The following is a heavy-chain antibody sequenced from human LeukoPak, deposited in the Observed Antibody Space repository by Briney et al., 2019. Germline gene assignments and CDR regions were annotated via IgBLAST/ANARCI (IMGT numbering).Heavy chain of an antibody. CDR2: IYSGGST. CDR3: ARGVTDYADHNWLDP. V-gene: IGHV3-53*01. D-gene: IGHD4-17*01. J-gene: IGHJ5*02. CDR1: GFSVSTNF. Sequence: GGSLRLSCAASGFSVSTNFMMTWVRPAPGKGLEWVSVIYSGGSTYYADSVKGRFSISRDNSKNTLYLQMNGLRAEDTAVYYCARGVTDYADHNWLDPWGQGTLVTVSS.